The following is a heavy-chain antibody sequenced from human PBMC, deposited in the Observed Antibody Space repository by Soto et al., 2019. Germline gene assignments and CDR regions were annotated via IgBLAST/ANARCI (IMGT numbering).Heavy chain of an antibody. V-gene: IGHV4-34*01. Sequence: SETLSLTCAVYGGSFSGYYWSWIRQPPGKGLEWIGEINHSGSTNYNPSLKSRVTISVDTSKNQFSLKLSSVTAADTAVYFCARLPAEGLAAAGGMDVWGQGTTVTVSS. CDR3: ARLPAEGLAAAGGMDV. D-gene: IGHD6-13*01. J-gene: IGHJ6*02. CDR1: GGSFSGYY. CDR2: INHSGST.